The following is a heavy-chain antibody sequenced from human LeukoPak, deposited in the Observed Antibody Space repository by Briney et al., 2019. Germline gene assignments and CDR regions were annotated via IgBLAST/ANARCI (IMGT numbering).Heavy chain of an antibody. V-gene: IGHV4-38-2*02. J-gene: IGHJ4*02. CDR2: IYHSGST. CDR3: ARVVGSGTQG. D-gene: IGHD3-10*01. CDR1: GYSISSGYY. Sequence: SETLSLTCTVSGYSISSGYYWGWIRQPPGKGLEWIGSIYHSGSTYYNPSLKSRVTISVDTSKNQFSLKLSSVTAADTAVYYCARVVGSGTQGWGQGTLVTVSS.